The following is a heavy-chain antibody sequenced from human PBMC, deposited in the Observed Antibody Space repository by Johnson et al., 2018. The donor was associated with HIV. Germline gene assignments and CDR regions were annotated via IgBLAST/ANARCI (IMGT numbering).Heavy chain of an antibody. Sequence: QVQLVESGGGVVQPGGSLRLSCVASGFTFSSYGMHWVRQAPGKGLEWVAFIRDDGSNKYYTDSVKGRFTISRDNSKNTRYLQMNSLRAEDTAGYYCARGVGLVDGMIVDAFDIWGQGTMVTVSS. V-gene: IGHV3-30*02. CDR1: GFTFSSYG. D-gene: IGHD3-22*01. CDR2: IRDDGSNK. J-gene: IGHJ3*02. CDR3: ARGVGLVDGMIVDAFDI.